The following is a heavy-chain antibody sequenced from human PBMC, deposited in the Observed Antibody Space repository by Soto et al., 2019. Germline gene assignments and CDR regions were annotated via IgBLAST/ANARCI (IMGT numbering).Heavy chain of an antibody. Sequence: QVQLQQWGAGLLKPSETLSLTCAVYGGSFSGYYWSWIRQPPGKGLEWIGEIHHSGSTNYNPSLKSLVTISVDTSKNQFSLKLSSVTAADTAVYYCARATYCSGGSCSATFDYWGQGTLVTVSS. J-gene: IGHJ4*02. CDR1: GGSFSGYY. CDR3: ARATYCSGGSCSATFDY. V-gene: IGHV4-34*01. D-gene: IGHD2-15*01. CDR2: IHHSGST.